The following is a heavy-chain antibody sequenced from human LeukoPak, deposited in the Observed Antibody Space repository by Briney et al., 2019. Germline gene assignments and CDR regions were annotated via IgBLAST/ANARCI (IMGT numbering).Heavy chain of an antibody. CDR2: IYTDGST. Sequence: SQTLSLTCTVSADSADSISSVSYYWSWIREPAGKGLEWIGRIYTDGSTEYNPSLKGRVAVSVDTSKNQFSLKLNSVTAADTAVYYCARALGLLWSAGGWFDPWGQGTLVTVSS. CDR3: ARALGLLWSAGGWFDP. CDR1: ADSADSISSVSYY. J-gene: IGHJ5*02. D-gene: IGHD3-10*01. V-gene: IGHV4-61*02.